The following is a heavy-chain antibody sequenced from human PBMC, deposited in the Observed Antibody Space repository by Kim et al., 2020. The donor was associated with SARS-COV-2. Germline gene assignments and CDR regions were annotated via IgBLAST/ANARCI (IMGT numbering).Heavy chain of an antibody. CDR1: GYTFTSYG. Sequence: ASVKVSCKASGYTFTSYGISWVRQAPGQGLEWMGWISAYNGNTNYAQKLQGRVTMTTDTSTSTAYMELRSLRSDDTAVYYCARISPITTAYGMDVWGQGTTVTISS. J-gene: IGHJ6*02. CDR3: ARISPITTAYGMDV. CDR2: ISAYNGNT. V-gene: IGHV1-18*01. D-gene: IGHD3-3*01.